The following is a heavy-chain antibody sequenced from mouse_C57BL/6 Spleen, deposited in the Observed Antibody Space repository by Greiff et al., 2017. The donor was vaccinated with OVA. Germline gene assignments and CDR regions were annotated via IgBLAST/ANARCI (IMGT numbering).Heavy chain of an antibody. V-gene: IGHV1-82*01. CDR1: GYAFSSSW. Sequence: VQLQQSGPELVKPGASVKISCKASGYAFSSSWMNWVKQRPGKGLEWIGRIYPGDGDTNYNGKFKGKATLTADKSSSTAYMQLSSLTSEDSAVYFCARRSNNYAMDYWGQGTSVTVSS. CDR2: IYPGDGDT. D-gene: IGHD2-5*01. J-gene: IGHJ4*01. CDR3: ARRSNNYAMDY.